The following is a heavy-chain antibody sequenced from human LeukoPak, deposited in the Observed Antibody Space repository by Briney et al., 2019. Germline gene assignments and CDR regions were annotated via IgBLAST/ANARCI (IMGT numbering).Heavy chain of an antibody. CDR1: GFTFSSYA. CDR3: ARDGLSFNRRAFDI. V-gene: IGHV3-30-3*01. CDR2: ISYDGSNK. D-gene: IGHD1-14*01. Sequence: PGGSLRLSCAASGFTFSSYAMHWVRQAPGKGLEWVAVISYDGSNKYYADSVKGRFTISRDNSKNTLYLQMNSLRAEDTAVYYCARDGLSFNRRAFDIWGQGTMVTVSS. J-gene: IGHJ3*02.